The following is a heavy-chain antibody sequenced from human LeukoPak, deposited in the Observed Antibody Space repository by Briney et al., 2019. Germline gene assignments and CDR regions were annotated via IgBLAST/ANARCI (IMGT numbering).Heavy chain of an antibody. D-gene: IGHD3-22*01. V-gene: IGHV1-69*05. CDR1: GGTFSSYA. J-gene: IGHJ3*02. CDR3: ARGHYYYDSSGYYDPTDAFDI. Sequence: SVKVSCKASGGTFSSYAISWVRQAPGQGLEWMGRIIPIFGTANYAQKFQGRVTITTDESTSTAYMELSSLRSEDTAVYYCARGHYYYDSSGYYDPTDAFDIWGQGTVVTVSS. CDR2: IIPIFGTA.